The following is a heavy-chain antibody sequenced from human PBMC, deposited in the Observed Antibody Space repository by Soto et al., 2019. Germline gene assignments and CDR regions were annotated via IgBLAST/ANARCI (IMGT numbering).Heavy chain of an antibody. CDR1: GGSISSGGYY. CDR2: IYYSGST. Sequence: QVQLQESGPGLVKPTQTLSLTCTVSGGSISSGGYYWSWIRQHPGKGLERIGYIYYSGSTYYNPSLKSRVTISVDTSKNQFSLKLSSVTAADTAVYYCARGGTYYDILTGYKNWFDPWGQGTLVTVSS. D-gene: IGHD3-9*01. J-gene: IGHJ5*02. V-gene: IGHV4-31*03. CDR3: ARGGTYYDILTGYKNWFDP.